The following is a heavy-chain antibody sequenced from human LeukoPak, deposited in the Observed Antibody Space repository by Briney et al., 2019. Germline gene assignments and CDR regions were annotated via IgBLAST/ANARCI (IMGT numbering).Heavy chain of an antibody. CDR1: RGTFSSYA. CDR3: ARSSHKYSTFDY. V-gene: IGHV1-69*05. J-gene: IGHJ4*02. Sequence: SVKVSCKASRGTFSSYAISWVRQAPGQGLEWMGRIIPIFGTANYAQKFQGRVTITTDESTSTAYMELSSLRSEDTAVYYCARSSHKYSTFDYWGQGTLVTVSS. CDR2: IIPIFGTA. D-gene: IGHD5-18*01.